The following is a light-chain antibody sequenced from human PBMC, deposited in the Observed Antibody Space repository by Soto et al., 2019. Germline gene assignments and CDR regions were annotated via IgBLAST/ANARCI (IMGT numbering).Light chain of an antibody. Sequence: QSALTQPASVSGSPGQSFTIPCTGSSSDVGACHSVSWYQQHPGKAPKLIIFDVSNRPSGVSNRFSGSKSGNTASLTISGLQAEDEADYYCSSFTDTGTVMFGGGTKVTVL. J-gene: IGLJ3*02. V-gene: IGLV2-14*03. CDR1: SSDVGACHS. CDR2: DVS. CDR3: SSFTDTGTVM.